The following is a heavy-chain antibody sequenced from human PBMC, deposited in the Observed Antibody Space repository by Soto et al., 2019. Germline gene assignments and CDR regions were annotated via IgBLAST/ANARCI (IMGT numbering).Heavy chain of an antibody. V-gene: IGHV1-18*01. CDR3: ARDPRIAAARTSWFAP. Sequence: ASVKVSCKASGYTFTSYGISWVRQAPGQGLEWMGWISAYNGNTNYAQKLQGRVTMTTDTSTSTAYMELRSLRSDDTAVYYCARDPRIAAARTSWFAPSGQRTLVTVSS. CDR1: GYTFTSYG. D-gene: IGHD6-13*01. J-gene: IGHJ5*02. CDR2: ISAYNGNT.